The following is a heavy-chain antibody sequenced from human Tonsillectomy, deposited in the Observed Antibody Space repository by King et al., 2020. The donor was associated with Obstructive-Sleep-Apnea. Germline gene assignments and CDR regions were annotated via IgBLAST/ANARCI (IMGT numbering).Heavy chain of an antibody. D-gene: IGHD5-24*01. Sequence: QLVQSGAEVKNSGSSVKVSCKASGGTFSSYAISWVRQAPGQGLEWMGGIIPFFGIANYAQKFQGRVTITADKSTSTAYMELSSLRSEDTAVYYWARSRKEMATIGDYYYGMDVWGQGTTVTVSS. J-gene: IGHJ6*02. CDR2: IIPFFGIA. V-gene: IGHV1-69*17. CDR1: GGTFSSYA. CDR3: ARSRKEMATIGDYYYGMDV.